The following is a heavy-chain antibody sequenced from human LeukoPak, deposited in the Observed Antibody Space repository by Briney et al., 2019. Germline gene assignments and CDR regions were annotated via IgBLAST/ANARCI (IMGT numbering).Heavy chain of an antibody. Sequence: SETLSLTCTVSGGSISSHYWSWIRQPPGKGLEWIGYIYYSGSTNYNPSLKSRVTISVDTSKNQFSLKLSSVTAADTAVYYCARHVYGSGQYNWFDPWGQGTLVTVSS. J-gene: IGHJ5*02. D-gene: IGHD3-10*01. CDR1: GGSISSHY. V-gene: IGHV4-59*08. CDR3: ARHVYGSGQYNWFDP. CDR2: IYYSGST.